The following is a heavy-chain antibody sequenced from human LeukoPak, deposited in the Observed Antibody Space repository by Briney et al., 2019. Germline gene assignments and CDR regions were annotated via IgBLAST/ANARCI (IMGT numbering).Heavy chain of an antibody. V-gene: IGHV1-2*02. D-gene: IGHD2-2*01. CDR1: GYTLTDYY. J-gene: IGHJ4*02. CDR3: ARANFLYCSSSTCLFDY. Sequence: ASVKVSCKASGYTLTDYYMHWVRQAPGQGFEWMGWINPNDGDTNYAQKFQGRVTMTRDTSISTAHMEVSRLRSDDTAVYYCARANFLYCSSSTCLFDYWGQGTLLTVSS. CDR2: INPNDGDT.